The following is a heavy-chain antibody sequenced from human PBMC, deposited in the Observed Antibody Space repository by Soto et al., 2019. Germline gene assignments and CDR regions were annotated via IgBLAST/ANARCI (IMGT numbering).Heavy chain of an antibody. CDR2: TFHRSKWYY. J-gene: IGHJ6*02. CDR3: ARDRVCTSATCGEFDYYYYYGMDV. CDR1: GDSVSSNSAA. D-gene: IGHD2-2*01. Sequence: SQTLSLTCVISGDSVSSNSAAWNWIRQSPSRGLEWPGRTFHRSKWYYHYAVSVESRITLNPDNSKNTLYLQMNSLRAEDTAVYYCARDRVCTSATCGEFDYYYYYGMDVWGQGTTVTVSS. V-gene: IGHV6-1*01.